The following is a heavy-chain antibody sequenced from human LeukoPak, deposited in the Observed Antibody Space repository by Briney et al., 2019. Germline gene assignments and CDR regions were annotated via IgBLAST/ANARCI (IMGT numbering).Heavy chain of an antibody. CDR3: AKGGFSYGASNFDY. D-gene: IGHD5-18*01. CDR1: GFTFSNYA. V-gene: IGHV3-23*01. Sequence: GRSLRLSCAASGFTFSNYAMSWVRQAPGKGLERVSAISGSGGSTHYVDSVKGRFTISRDNSKNTLYQQTNSLRAEDTPVYYCAKGGFSYGASNFDYWGQGTLGTVSS. CDR2: ISGSGGST. J-gene: IGHJ4*02.